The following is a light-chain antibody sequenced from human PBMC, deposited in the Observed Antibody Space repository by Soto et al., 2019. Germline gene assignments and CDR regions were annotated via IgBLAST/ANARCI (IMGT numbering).Light chain of an antibody. CDR3: QQRYNTPPT. V-gene: IGKV1-39*01. J-gene: IGKJ1*01. CDR1: QSVSRN. Sequence: PMTQSPSSLSASVGDRVTITCRASQSVSRNLNWYHQKQGKAPRLLIYAASSLQSGVPSRFSGSGSGTDLTITISSLKPEDVETDYGQQRYNTPPTFGQGTKVDIK. CDR2: AAS.